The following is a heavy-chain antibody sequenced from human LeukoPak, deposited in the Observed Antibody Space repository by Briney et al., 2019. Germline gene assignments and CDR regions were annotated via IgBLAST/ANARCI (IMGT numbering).Heavy chain of an antibody. Sequence: GGSLRLSCAASGFTFSNCGMSWVRQDPGKGLEWVSGISGSGRSTYYAESVKGRFAISRDSSTNTLYPRVNSLRAEDTALYYCAKGDDGYSGGWYPDYWGQGTLVTVSS. CDR2: ISGSGRST. D-gene: IGHD6-19*01. J-gene: IGHJ4*02. V-gene: IGHV3-23*01. CDR1: GFTFSNCG. CDR3: AKGDDGYSGGWYPDY.